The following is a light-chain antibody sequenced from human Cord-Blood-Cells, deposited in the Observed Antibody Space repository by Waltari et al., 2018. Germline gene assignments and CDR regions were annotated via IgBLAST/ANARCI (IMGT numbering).Light chain of an antibody. V-gene: IGKV3-11*01. J-gene: IGKJ4*01. Sequence: EIVLTQSPATLSLSPGERATISCRASQSGSSYLARYQQKPGQAPRLLIYDASNRATGIPARFSGSGSGTDFTLTISSLEPEDFAVYYCQQRSNWPPLTFGGGTKVGIK. CDR2: DAS. CDR3: QQRSNWPPLT. CDR1: QSGSSY.